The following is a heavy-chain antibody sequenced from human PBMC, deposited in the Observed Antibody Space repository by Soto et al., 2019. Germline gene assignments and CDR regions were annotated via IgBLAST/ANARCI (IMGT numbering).Heavy chain of an antibody. Sequence: PSETLSLTCTVSGGPISSSNWWSWVRQSPGKGLEWIGEIYHSGNTNYNPSLKSRVSISVDKSKSQISLSLNSVTAADTAVYYCARDGGGGSSYGYRYFDSWGQGTLVT. J-gene: IGHJ4*02. V-gene: IGHV4-4*02. CDR2: IYHSGNT. CDR1: GGPISSSNW. D-gene: IGHD3-16*01. CDR3: ARDGGGGSSYGYRYFDS.